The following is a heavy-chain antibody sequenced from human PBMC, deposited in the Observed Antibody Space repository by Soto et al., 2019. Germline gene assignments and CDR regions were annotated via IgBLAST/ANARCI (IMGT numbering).Heavy chain of an antibody. CDR2: MSGSGGST. CDR3: ARAFWTVAGTRYFDY. J-gene: IGHJ4*02. Sequence: PGGSLRLSCAASGFTFSSYAMSWVRQAPGKGLEWVSVMSGSGGSTYYADSVKGRFTISRDNSKNTLYLQMNSLRAEDTAVYYCARAFWTVAGTRYFDYWGQGTLVTVSS. D-gene: IGHD6-19*01. V-gene: IGHV3-23*01. CDR1: GFTFSSYA.